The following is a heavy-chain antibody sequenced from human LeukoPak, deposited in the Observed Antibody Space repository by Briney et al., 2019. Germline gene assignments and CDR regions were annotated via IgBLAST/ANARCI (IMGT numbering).Heavy chain of an antibody. V-gene: IGHV3-30*18. D-gene: IGHD3-10*01. Sequence: TGGSLRLSCAASGFSFDSYGMHWVRQAPGKGLEWVAVMSYDGSNKYYADSVKGRFTISRDNSKNTLFLQMNSLRPDDTAVYYCAKDLDGSGTYYNTGQDAFDFWGQGTMVTVSS. CDR3: AKDLDGSGTYYNTGQDAFDF. CDR1: GFSFDSYG. CDR2: MSYDGSNK. J-gene: IGHJ3*01.